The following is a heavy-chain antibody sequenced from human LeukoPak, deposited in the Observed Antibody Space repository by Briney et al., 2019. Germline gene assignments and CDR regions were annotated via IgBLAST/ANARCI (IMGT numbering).Heavy chain of an antibody. CDR2: ISGSGGST. V-gene: IGHV3-23*01. D-gene: IGHD3-10*02. CDR1: GFTFSSYA. Sequence: GGSLRLSCAASGFTFSSYAMSWVRQAPGKGLEWVSAISGSGGSTYYADSVKGRFTISRDDSKNTLYPQMNSLRAEDTAVYYCAKSMFPRLTHYFDYWGQGTLVTVSS. CDR3: AKSMFPRLTHYFDY. J-gene: IGHJ4*02.